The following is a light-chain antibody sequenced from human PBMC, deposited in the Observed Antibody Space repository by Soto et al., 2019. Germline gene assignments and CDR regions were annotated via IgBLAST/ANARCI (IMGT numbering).Light chain of an antibody. CDR1: QNIGTS. Sequence: DIQMTQSPSSLSASVGGRVTFTCRASQNIGTSLNWYQQKPGKAPKLLIYAASSLQSGVPSRFRGGGSGTDFTFTISSLQPEDFTTYFCKQSYSTPWTLGLGTKVDIK. J-gene: IGKJ1*01. V-gene: IGKV1-39*01. CDR3: KQSYSTPWT. CDR2: AAS.